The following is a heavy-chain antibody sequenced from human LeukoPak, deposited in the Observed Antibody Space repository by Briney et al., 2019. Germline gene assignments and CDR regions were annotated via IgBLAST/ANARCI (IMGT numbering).Heavy chain of an antibody. Sequence: PSETLSLTCAVYGGAFSSYFWTWIRQPPGKGLEWIGEINHSGSTNYNPSLKSRLIMSVDTSKNQFSLNLTSVTAADTAVYYCARDFWRGRHNWFVPWGQGTLVTVSS. V-gene: IGHV4-34*01. CDR2: INHSGST. J-gene: IGHJ5*02. CDR3: ARDFWRGRHNWFVP. CDR1: GGAFSSYF. D-gene: IGHD3-3*01.